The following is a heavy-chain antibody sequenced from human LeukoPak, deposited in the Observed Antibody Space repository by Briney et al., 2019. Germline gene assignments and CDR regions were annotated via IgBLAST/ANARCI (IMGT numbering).Heavy chain of an antibody. V-gene: IGHV3-74*01. CDR2: INSDGSST. J-gene: IGHJ6*03. D-gene: IGHD3-3*01. CDR3: ARDPRVPIFEYYYYYMDV. Sequence: GGSLRLSCAASGFTFSSYWTHWVRQAPGKGLVWVSRINSDGSSTSYADSVKGRFTISRDNAKNTLYLQMNSLRAEDTAVYYCARDPRVPIFEYYYYYMDVWGKGTTVTVSS. CDR1: GFTFSSYW.